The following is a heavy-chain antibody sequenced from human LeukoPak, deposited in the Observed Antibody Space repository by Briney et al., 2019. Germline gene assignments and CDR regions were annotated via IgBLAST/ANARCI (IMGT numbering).Heavy chain of an antibody. D-gene: IGHD6-13*01. CDR1: GYSFTSYG. V-gene: IGHV1-18*01. CDR3: ARGDSSWCDY. J-gene: IGHJ4*02. CDR2: ITAYNNNT. Sequence: ASVKVSCKASGYSFTSYGLSWVRQAPGQGLEWMGWITAYNNNTNYAQKFQGRVTVTTDTSTSTAYMELRSLRSDDTAVYYCARGDSSWCDYWGQGTLVTVSS.